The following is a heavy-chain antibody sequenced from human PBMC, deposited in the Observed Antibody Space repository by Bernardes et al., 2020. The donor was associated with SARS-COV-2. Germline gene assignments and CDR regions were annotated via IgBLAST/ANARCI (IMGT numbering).Heavy chain of an antibody. CDR2: FDTEDGET. CDR3: ATVPPFISGWYLSVHPNWFDP. CDR1: GYTLTELS. J-gene: IGHJ5*02. V-gene: IGHV1-24*01. Sequence: ASVKVSCKVSGYTLTELSMHWVRQAPGKGLEWMGGFDTEDGETIYAQKFQGRVTMTEDTSTDTAYMELSSLRSEDTAVYYCATVPPFISGWYLSVHPNWFDPWGQGTLVTVSS. D-gene: IGHD6-19*01.